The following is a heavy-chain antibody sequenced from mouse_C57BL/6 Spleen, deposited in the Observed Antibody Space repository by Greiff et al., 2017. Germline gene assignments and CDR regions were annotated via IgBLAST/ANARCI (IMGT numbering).Heavy chain of an antibody. Sequence: EVKLVESGGGLVKPGGSLKLSCAASGFTFSSYAMSWVRQTPEKRLEWVATISDGGSYTYYPDNVKGRFTISRDNAKNNLYLQMSHLKSEDTAMYYCARETRDDWYFDVWGTGTTVTVSS. V-gene: IGHV5-4*01. CDR2: ISDGGSYT. CDR3: ARETRDDWYFDV. CDR1: GFTFSSYA. J-gene: IGHJ1*03.